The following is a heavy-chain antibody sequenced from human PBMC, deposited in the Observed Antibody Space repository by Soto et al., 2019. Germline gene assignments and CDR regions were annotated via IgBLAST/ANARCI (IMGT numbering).Heavy chain of an antibody. CDR1: GGSISSYY. Sequence: SETLSLTCTVSGGSISSYYWSWIRQPPGKGLEWIEYIYYSGSTNYNPSLKSRVTISVDTSKNQFSLKLSSVTAADTAVYYCARHGDTLLGSGRDYYYMDVWGKGTTVTVSS. D-gene: IGHD3-10*01. CDR3: ARHGDTLLGSGRDYYYMDV. J-gene: IGHJ6*03. V-gene: IGHV4-59*08. CDR2: IYYSGST.